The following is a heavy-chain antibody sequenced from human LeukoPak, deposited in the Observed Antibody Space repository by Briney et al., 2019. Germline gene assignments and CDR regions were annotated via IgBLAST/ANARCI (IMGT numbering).Heavy chain of an antibody. CDR1: GFTFSNSV. CDR3: ARGSKGTYDY. J-gene: IGHJ4*02. V-gene: IGHV3-23*01. CDR2: ILGTGDYT. Sequence: GGSLRLSCVASGFTFSNSVMTWVRQAPGKGLEWVSSILGTGDYTYFANSVKGRFTISRDNSKNTLYLQMNSLRAGDTAIYYCARGSKGTYDYWGQGSLVTVSS.